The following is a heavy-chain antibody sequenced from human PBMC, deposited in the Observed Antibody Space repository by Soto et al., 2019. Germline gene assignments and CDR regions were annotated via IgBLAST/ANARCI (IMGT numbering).Heavy chain of an antibody. J-gene: IGHJ4*02. V-gene: IGHV1-24*01. CDR1: GYTLTELS. Sequence: ASVKVSCKVSGYTLTELSMHWVRQAPGKGLEWMGGFDPEDGETIYAQKFQGRVTMTEDTSTDTAYMELSSLRSEDTAVYYCATPASYDILTGISDRAFDYWGQG. D-gene: IGHD3-9*01. CDR3: ATPASYDILTGISDRAFDY. CDR2: FDPEDGET.